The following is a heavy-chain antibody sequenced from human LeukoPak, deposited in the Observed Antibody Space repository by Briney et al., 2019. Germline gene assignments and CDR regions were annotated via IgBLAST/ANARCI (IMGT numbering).Heavy chain of an antibody. CDR3: ARDTLGYCSSTSCYGHYYYYYYMDV. V-gene: IGHV3-7*01. J-gene: IGHJ6*03. D-gene: IGHD2-2*01. Sequence: GGSLRLSCAASGFTFSSYAMSWVRQAPGKGLEWVANIKQDGSEKYYVDSVKGRFTISRDNAKNSLYLQMNSLRAEDTAVYYCARDTLGYCSSTSCYGHYYYYYYMDVWGKGTTVTVSS. CDR2: IKQDGSEK. CDR1: GFTFSSYA.